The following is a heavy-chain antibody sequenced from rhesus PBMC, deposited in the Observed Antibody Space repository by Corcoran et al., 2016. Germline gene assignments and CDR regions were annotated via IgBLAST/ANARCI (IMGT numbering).Heavy chain of an antibody. V-gene: IGHV4-76*01. CDR2: IYGSSGST. Sequence: QVQLQESGPGVVKPSESLSLTCAVSGYSISCVSNWSCISTHPGKGLEWGGYIYGSSGSTNYNPSLKNRVTISTDTSKNQFSLKLSSVTAADTAVYYCASNIWTGYSAFDFWGQGLRVTVSS. J-gene: IGHJ3*01. D-gene: IGHD3-3*01. CDR1: GYSISCVSN. CDR3: ASNIWTGYSAFDF.